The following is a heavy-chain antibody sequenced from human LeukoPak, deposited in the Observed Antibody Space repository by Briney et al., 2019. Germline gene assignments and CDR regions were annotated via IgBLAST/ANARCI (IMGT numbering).Heavy chain of an antibody. V-gene: IGHV3-23*01. J-gene: IGHJ4*02. CDR1: GFTFSSYW. CDR2: ISGSGGST. D-gene: IGHD2-2*01. CDR3: AKDPYGTRYFDY. Sequence: GGSLRLSCAASGFTFSSYWMSWVRQAPGKGLEWVSAISGSGGSTYYADSVKGRFTISRDNAKNTAYLQMNSLRAEDTAVYYCAKDPYGTRYFDYWGQGTLVTAS.